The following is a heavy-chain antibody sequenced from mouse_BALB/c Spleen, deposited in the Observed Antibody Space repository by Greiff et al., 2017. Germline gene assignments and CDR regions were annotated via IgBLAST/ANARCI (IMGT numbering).Heavy chain of an antibody. D-gene: IGHD3-1*01. CDR2: ISSGSSTI. V-gene: IGHV5-17*02. J-gene: IGHJ1*01. CDR1: GFTFSSFG. Sequence: EVMLVESGGGLVQPGGSRKLSCAASGFTFSSFGMHWVRQAPEKGLEWVAYISSGSSTIYYADTVKGRFTISRDNPKNTLFLQMTSLRSEDTAMYYCAREGYKGYFDVWGAGTTVTVSS. CDR3: AREGYKGYFDV.